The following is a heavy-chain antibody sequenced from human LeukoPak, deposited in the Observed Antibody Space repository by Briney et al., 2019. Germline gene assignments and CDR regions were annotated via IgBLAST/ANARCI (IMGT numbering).Heavy chain of an antibody. V-gene: IGHV1-2*02. J-gene: IGHJ5*02. D-gene: IGHD2-2*01. CDR1: GYTFTGYY. CDR2: INPNSGGT. CDR3: ARIVDCSSTSCCGP. Sequence: ASVKVSCKASGYTFTGYYMHWVRQAPGQGLEWMGWINPNSGGTNYAQKFQGRVTMTRDTSISTAYMELSRLRSDDTAVYYCARIVDCSSTSCCGPWGQGTLVTVSS.